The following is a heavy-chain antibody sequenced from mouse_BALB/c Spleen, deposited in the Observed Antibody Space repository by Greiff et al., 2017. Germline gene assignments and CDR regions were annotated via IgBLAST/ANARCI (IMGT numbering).Heavy chain of an antibody. Sequence: DLVKPGASVKLSCKASGYTFTSYWINWIKQRPGQGLEWIGRIAPGSGSTYYNEMFKGKATLTVDTSSSTAYIQLSSLSSEDSAVYFCAREAPRYFDYWGQGTTLTVSS. CDR1: GYTFTSYW. CDR2: IAPGSGST. CDR3: AREAPRYFDY. V-gene: IGHV1S41*01. J-gene: IGHJ2*01.